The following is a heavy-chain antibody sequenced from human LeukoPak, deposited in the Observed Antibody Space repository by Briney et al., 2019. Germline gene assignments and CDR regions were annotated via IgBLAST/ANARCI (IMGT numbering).Heavy chain of an antibody. CDR1: GGSIISSSYY. Sequence: SETLSLTCTVSGGSIISSSYYWGWIRQPPGKGLEWIGSIYYSGSTYYNPSLKSRVTISVDTSKNQFSLKLSSVTAADTAVYYCARGLVLPDYWGQGTLVTVSS. CDR3: ARGLVLPDY. J-gene: IGHJ4*02. CDR2: IYYSGST. V-gene: IGHV4-39*01. D-gene: IGHD6-13*01.